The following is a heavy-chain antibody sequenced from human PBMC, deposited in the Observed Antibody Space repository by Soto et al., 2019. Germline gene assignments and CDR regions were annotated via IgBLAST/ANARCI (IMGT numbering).Heavy chain of an antibody. V-gene: IGHV1-3*01. Sequence: VKVSCKASGYTFTSYAXXXXRQAPGQRLEWMGWINAGNGNTKYSQKFQGRVTITRDTSASTAYMELSSLRSEDTAVYYCARTIAVRSLSWFDPWGQGTLVTVSS. CDR1: GYTFTSYA. CDR3: ARTIAVRSLSWFDP. D-gene: IGHD6-19*01. J-gene: IGHJ5*02. CDR2: INAGNGNT.